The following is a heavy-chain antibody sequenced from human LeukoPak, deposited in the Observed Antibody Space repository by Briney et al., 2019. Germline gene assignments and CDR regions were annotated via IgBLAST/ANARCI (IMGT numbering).Heavy chain of an antibody. Sequence: GASVKVSCKASGYTFTSYDINWVRQATGQGLEWMGWMNPNSGNTGYAQKFQGRVTMTRNTSISTAYMELSSLRSEDTAVYYCARGWITIFGVVIRRPNWSDPWGQGTLVTVSS. CDR2: MNPNSGNT. J-gene: IGHJ5*02. D-gene: IGHD3-3*01. CDR3: ARGWITIFGVVIRRPNWSDP. CDR1: GYTFTSYD. V-gene: IGHV1-8*01.